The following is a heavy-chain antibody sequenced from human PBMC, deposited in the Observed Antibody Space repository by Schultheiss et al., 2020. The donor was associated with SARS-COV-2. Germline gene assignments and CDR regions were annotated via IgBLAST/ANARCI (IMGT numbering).Heavy chain of an antibody. CDR2: ISYDGSNK. Sequence: GGSLRLSCAASGFTFSSYAMHWVRQAPGKGLEWVAVISYDGSNKYYADSVKGRFTISRDNSKNTLYLQMNSLRAEDTAVYYCARAGDTDSSGWSAAGFDYWGQGTLVTVSS. D-gene: IGHD6-19*01. V-gene: IGHV3-30*01. J-gene: IGHJ4*02. CDR3: ARAGDTDSSGWSAAGFDY. CDR1: GFTFSSYA.